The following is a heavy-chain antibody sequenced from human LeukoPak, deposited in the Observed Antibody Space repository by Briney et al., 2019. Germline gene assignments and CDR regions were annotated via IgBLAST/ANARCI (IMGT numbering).Heavy chain of an antibody. V-gene: IGHV4-34*01. J-gene: IGHJ4*02. Sequence: SETLSLTCAVYGGSFSGYYWSWSRQPPGKGLEWIGEINHSGSTNYYPSLKSRVTISVDTSKNQCSLKLSSVTAADTAVYYCARGRTIVPDYWGQGTLVTVSS. CDR1: GGSFSGYY. CDR2: INHSGST. D-gene: IGHD4-11*01. CDR3: ARGRTIVPDY.